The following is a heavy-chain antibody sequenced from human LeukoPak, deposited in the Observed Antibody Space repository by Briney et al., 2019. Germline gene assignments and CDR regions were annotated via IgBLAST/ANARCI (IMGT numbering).Heavy chain of an antibody. V-gene: IGHV3-33*01. CDR3: GMGYYGDYGYGMDV. Sequence: PGGSLRLSCAASGFTFSIYVIHCVRQAPGKGLEWVAVIWYDGSNKYYADSVKGRFTISRDNSKNTLYLQMNSLRAEDTAVYYCGMGYYGDYGYGMDVWGQGTTVTVSS. J-gene: IGHJ6*02. CDR1: GFTFSIYV. D-gene: IGHD4-17*01. CDR2: IWYDGSNK.